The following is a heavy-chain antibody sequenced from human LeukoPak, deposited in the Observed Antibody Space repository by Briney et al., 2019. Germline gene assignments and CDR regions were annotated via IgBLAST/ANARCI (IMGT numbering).Heavy chain of an antibody. J-gene: IGHJ4*02. V-gene: IGHV3-21*01. CDR3: TREWFEDY. CDR2: ISGSSTYI. D-gene: IGHD3-22*01. CDR1: GFTFSSYS. Sequence: GGSLRLSRGASGFTFSSYSMNWVRQAPGKGLEWVSSISGSSTYIHYADSVKGRFTIPRDNAKNSLYLQMNSLRAEDTAVYYCTREWFEDYWGQGTVVTVSS.